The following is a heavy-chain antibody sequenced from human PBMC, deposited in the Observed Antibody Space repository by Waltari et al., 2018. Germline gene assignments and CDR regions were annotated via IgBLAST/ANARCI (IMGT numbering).Heavy chain of an antibody. CDR1: GFTFDDYA. J-gene: IGHJ3*02. Sequence: EVQLVESGGVVVQPGGSLRLSCAASGFTFDDYAMHWVRQAPGKGLEWVSLISWDGGSTYYADSVKGRFTISRDNSNNSLYLQMNSLRAEDTALYYCASHLFGHRYSSGWYLGAFDIWGQGTMVTVSS. CDR3: ASHLFGHRYSSGWYLGAFDI. D-gene: IGHD6-19*01. V-gene: IGHV3-43D*04. CDR2: ISWDGGST.